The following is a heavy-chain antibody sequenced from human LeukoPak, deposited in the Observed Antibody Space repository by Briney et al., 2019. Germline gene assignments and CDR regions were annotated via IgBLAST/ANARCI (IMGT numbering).Heavy chain of an antibody. V-gene: IGHV4-59*01. CDR1: GRSISSYY. J-gene: IGHJ3*02. CDR3: ARASDAFGI. Sequence: SETLSLTCTVSGRSISSYYWSWIRQPPGKGLEWIGYIYYSGSTNYNPSLKSRVTISVDTSKNQFSLKLSSVTAADTAVYYCARASDAFGIWGQGTMVTVSS. CDR2: IYYSGST.